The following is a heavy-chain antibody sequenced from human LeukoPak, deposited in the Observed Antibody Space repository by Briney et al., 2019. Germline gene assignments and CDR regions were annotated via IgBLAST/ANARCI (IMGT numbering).Heavy chain of an antibody. CDR1: GYTFTSYG. J-gene: IGHJ5*02. CDR3: ARAYLNWFDP. V-gene: IGHV1-2*02. Sequence: ASVKVSCKASGYTFTSYGISWVRQAPGQGLEWMGWINPNSGGTNYAQKFQGRVTMTRDTSISTAYMELSRLRSDDTAVYYCARAYLNWFDPWGQGTLVTVSS. CDR2: INPNSGGT.